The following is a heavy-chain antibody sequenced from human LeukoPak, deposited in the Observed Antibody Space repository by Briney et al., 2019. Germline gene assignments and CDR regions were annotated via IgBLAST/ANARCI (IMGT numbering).Heavy chain of an antibody. J-gene: IGHJ5*02. Sequence: PSETLSLTCTVSGDSLTNSYWAWIRQSPGKGLEWIGHTYHSGSSAYHPSLKSRVSMLVDTSTNQLFLNLTSVTAADTAVYYCARRVVAAHNWFDPWGQGTLVTVSS. CDR2: TYHSGSS. CDR3: ARRVVAAHNWFDP. V-gene: IGHV4-59*01. D-gene: IGHD2-15*01. CDR1: GDSLTNSY.